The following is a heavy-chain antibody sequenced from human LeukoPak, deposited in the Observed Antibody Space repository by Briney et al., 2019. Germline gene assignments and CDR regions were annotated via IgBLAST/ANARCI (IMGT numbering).Heavy chain of an antibody. CDR2: IHSTGNR. Sequence: PSETLSLTCTVSGGSITNYFWTWIRQPAGKGLEWVGRIHSTGNRHYNPSLKSRVTMSVDTSKNHFSLNLSSVTAADTAVYYCARSGGYSSSWSLWGQGTLVTVSS. CDR1: GGSITNYF. V-gene: IGHV4-4*07. J-gene: IGHJ4*02. D-gene: IGHD6-13*01. CDR3: ARSGGYSSSWSL.